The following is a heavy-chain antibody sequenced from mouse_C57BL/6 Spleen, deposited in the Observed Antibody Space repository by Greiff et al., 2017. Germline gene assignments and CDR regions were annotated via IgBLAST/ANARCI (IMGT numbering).Heavy chain of an antibody. V-gene: IGHV1-76*01. CDR1: GYTFTDYY. CDR2: IYPGSGNT. J-gene: IGHJ4*01. CDR3: ARGEITTVVAQYYYAMDY. Sequence: QVQLQQSGAELVRPGASVKLSCKASGYTFTDYYINWVKQRPGQGLEWIARIYPGSGNTYYNEKFKGKATLTAEKSSSTAYMQLSSLTSEDSAVYFCARGEITTVVAQYYYAMDYWGQGTSVTVSS. D-gene: IGHD1-1*01.